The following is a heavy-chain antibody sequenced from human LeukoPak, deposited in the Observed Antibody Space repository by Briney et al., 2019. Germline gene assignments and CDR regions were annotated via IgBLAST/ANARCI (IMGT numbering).Heavy chain of an antibody. CDR2: IKQDGSEQ. CDR1: GFTFTTYW. J-gene: IGHJ4*02. CDR3: ATLGARAF. V-gene: IGHV3-7*01. D-gene: IGHD1-26*01. Sequence: GGSLRLSCAASGFTFTTYWMGWVRQAPGKGLEWVANIKQDGSEQYYVDSVKGRFTISRDNAKNSLSLQMNSLRAEDTAVYYCATLGARAFWGQGTLVTVSS.